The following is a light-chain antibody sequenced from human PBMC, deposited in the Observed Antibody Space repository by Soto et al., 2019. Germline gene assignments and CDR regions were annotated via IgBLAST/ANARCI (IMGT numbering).Light chain of an antibody. V-gene: IGKV3-15*01. CDR2: GAS. J-gene: IGKJ4*01. Sequence: EIVMTQSPATLSVSPGERATLSCRASQSIRSNLAWYQQKPGQAPRLLIYGASTRATGIPARFSGSGSVTEFSLTISSLQSEDFAVYYCQQYNNWPDTFGGGTKVEIK. CDR3: QQYNNWPDT. CDR1: QSIRSN.